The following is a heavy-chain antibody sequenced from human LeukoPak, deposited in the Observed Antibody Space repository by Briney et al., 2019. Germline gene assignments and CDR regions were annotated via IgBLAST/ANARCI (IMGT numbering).Heavy chain of an antibody. CDR3: ARDLTKYGSGSYYNNY. CDR2: ITAYNDNT. D-gene: IGHD3-10*01. J-gene: IGHJ4*02. V-gene: IGHV1-18*01. CDR1: GYTFTSYG. Sequence: ASVKVSCKASGYTFTSYGISWVRQAPGQGLEWMGWITAYNDNTYYAQKLQGRVTMTTDTSTSTAYMELRSLRSDDTAVYYCARDLTKYGSGSYYNNYWGQGTLVTVSS.